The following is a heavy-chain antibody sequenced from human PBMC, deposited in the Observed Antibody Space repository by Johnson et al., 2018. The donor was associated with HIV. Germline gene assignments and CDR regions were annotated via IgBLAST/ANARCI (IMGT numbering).Heavy chain of an antibody. CDR3: ARGGYYYDSYDAFDI. J-gene: IGHJ3*02. CDR2: IQYDGSNK. V-gene: IGHV3-30*02. D-gene: IGHD3-22*01. CDR1: GFTFRDYG. Sequence: MQLVESGGGVVQPRGSLRLSCAASGFTFRDYGMHWVRQAPGKVLEWVAFIQYDGSNKYYADSVRGRFTISRDNSKNTLYLQMNSLRAEDTAVYYCARGGYYYDSYDAFDIWGQGTMVTVSS.